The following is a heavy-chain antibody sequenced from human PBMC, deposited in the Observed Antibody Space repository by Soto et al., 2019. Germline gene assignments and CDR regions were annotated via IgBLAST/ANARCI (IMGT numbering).Heavy chain of an antibody. V-gene: IGHV1-69*06. CDR3: ARGAVIVGATKGTFDY. D-gene: IGHD1-26*01. CDR1: GGTFSSYA. J-gene: IGHJ4*02. Sequence: QVQLVQSGAEVKKPGSSVKVSCKASGGTFSSYAIGWVRQAPGQGLEWMGGIIPIFGTANYAQKFQGRVTITADKSTSTAYMELSSLRSEDTAVYYCARGAVIVGATKGTFDYWGQGTLATVSS. CDR2: IIPIFGTA.